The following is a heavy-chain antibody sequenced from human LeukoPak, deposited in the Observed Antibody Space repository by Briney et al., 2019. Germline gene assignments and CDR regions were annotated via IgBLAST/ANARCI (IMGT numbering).Heavy chain of an antibody. CDR2: IKEDGSIQ. J-gene: IGHJ4*02. CDR1: GFTFSSYW. D-gene: IGHD6-19*01. V-gene: IGHV3-7*01. CDR3: ARDVWTGVAVSDY. Sequence: GGSLRLSCVASGFTFSSYWMTWVRQAPGKGLEWLADIKEDGSIQYYLDSVRGRFTISRDNAKTSVYLQLNSLRADDTAVYYCARDVWTGVAVSDYWGQGTLVTVSS.